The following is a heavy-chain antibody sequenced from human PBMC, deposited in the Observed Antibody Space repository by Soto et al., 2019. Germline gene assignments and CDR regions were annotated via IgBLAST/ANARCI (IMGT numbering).Heavy chain of an antibody. CDR1: GGTFSSYA. V-gene: IGHV1-69*10. Sequence: ASVKVSCKASGGTFSSYAISWVRQAPGQGLEWMGGIIPILGTANYAQKFQGRVTITADKSTSTAYMELSSLRSEDTAVYYCARDKPTVTSYYYYGMDVWGQGTTVTVSS. CDR3: ARDKPTVTSYYYYGMDV. CDR2: IIPILGTA. D-gene: IGHD4-4*01. J-gene: IGHJ6*02.